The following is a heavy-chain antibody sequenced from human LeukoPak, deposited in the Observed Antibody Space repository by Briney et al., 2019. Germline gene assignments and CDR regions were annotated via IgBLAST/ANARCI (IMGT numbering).Heavy chain of an antibody. CDR1: GFTFSSYW. Sequence: QPGGSLRLSCAASGFTFSSYWMHWVRQAPGKGLVWVSRINSDGSSTSYADSVKGRFTISRDNAKNSLYLQMNSLRAEDTAVYYCARGGYDFWSGYYGSPGRLWAQKYYFDYWGQGTLVTVSS. D-gene: IGHD3-3*01. CDR2: INSDGSST. J-gene: IGHJ4*02. CDR3: ARGGYDFWSGYYGSPGRLWAQKYYFDY. V-gene: IGHV3-74*01.